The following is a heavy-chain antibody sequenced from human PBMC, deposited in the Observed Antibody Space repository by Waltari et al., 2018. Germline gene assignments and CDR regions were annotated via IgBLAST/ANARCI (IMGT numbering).Heavy chain of an antibody. Sequence: QVQLVESGGGVVQPGGSLRLSCAASGFTFSSYGMHWVRQAPGKGLEWVAFIRYDGSNKYYADSVKGRFTISRDNSKNTLYLQMNSLRAEDTAVYYCAKDDGKAAAGGYFDYWGQGTLVTVSS. D-gene: IGHD6-13*01. CDR1: GFTFSSYG. CDR2: IRYDGSNK. J-gene: IGHJ4*02. CDR3: AKDDGKAAAGGYFDY. V-gene: IGHV3-30*02.